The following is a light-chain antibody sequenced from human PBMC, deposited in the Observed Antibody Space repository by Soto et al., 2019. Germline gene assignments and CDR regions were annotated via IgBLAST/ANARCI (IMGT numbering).Light chain of an antibody. CDR2: LNSDGSH. CDR3: QTWGTGVV. CDR1: SGHSTYA. J-gene: IGLJ2*01. V-gene: IGLV4-69*01. Sequence: QLVLTQSPSASASLGASVKLTCTLSSGHSTYAIAWHQQQPEKGPRYLMKLNSDGSHSKGDGIPDRFSDSSSGAERYLTISSLQSEDEADYYCQTWGTGVVFGGGTKLTVL.